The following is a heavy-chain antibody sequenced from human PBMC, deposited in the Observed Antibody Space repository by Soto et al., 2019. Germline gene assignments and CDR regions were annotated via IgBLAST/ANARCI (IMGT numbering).Heavy chain of an antibody. CDR1: GFTFSTYG. J-gene: IGHJ4*02. CDR3: AKDLTPFGFGGYFDY. D-gene: IGHD3-10*01. CDR2: ISYAGSNT. Sequence: QVQLVESGGGVVQPGKSLRLSCSASGFTFSTYGMHWVRQAPGEGLEWVAFISYAGSNTYYADSVKGRFTISRDTSKNTVYLQMNSLRVEDTAMYYCAKDLTPFGFGGYFDYWVQGTLVTISS. V-gene: IGHV3-30*18.